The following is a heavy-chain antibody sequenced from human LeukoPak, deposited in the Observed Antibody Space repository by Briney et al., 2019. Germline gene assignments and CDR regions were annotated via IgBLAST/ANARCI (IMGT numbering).Heavy chain of an antibody. CDR2: SSSTGSYT. V-gene: IGHV3-11*03. Sequence: KPGGSLRLSCAASGFTFSDHYMTWIRQAPGKGLEWVFYSSSTGSYTNYADSVKGRFTISRDNTKNSLYLQMNSLRAEDTAVYYCARRKSDGAFDIWGQGTMVAVSS. J-gene: IGHJ3*02. D-gene: IGHD2-21*01. CDR3: ARRKSDGAFDI. CDR1: GFTFSDHY.